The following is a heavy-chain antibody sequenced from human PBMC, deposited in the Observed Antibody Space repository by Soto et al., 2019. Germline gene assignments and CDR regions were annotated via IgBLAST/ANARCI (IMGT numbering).Heavy chain of an antibody. Sequence: SETLSLTCTVSGGSISSYCWSWIRQPPGKGLEWIGYIYYSGSTNYNPSLKSRVTISVDTSKNQFSLKLSSVTAADTAVYYCARDLWGYCGTDCYPLDVWGQGTTVTVS. CDR2: IYYSGST. V-gene: IGHV4-59*01. D-gene: IGHD2-21*02. CDR1: GGSISSYC. CDR3: ARDLWGYCGTDCYPLDV. J-gene: IGHJ6*02.